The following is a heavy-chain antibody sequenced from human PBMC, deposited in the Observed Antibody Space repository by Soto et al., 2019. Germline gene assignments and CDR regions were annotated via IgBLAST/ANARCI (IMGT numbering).Heavy chain of an antibody. J-gene: IGHJ3*01. CDR1: GGAISPSHW. V-gene: IGHV4-4*02. CDR3: ARVVLTITSVAFDD. Sequence: QVQLQESGPGLVKPSGTLSLTCAISGGAISPSHWWTWVRQSPGKGLEYIGEISHSGTSNSNPSLKSRVTLSVDQSKNHFSLTLTSVTAADTAVYYCARVVLTITSVAFDDLGQGTLVIVSS. D-gene: IGHD3-9*01. CDR2: ISHSGTS.